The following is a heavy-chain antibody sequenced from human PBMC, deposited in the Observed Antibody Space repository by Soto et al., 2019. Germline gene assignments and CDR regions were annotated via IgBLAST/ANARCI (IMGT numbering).Heavy chain of an antibody. J-gene: IGHJ4*02. CDR1: GDSISSYY. Sequence: PSETLSLTCTVSGDSISSYYWSGTRQPPGKGLELIGYISYSGSTYYNPSLKSRVTISGGTSRNQFSLKLNSVTAADTAVSYCARSHCSGGTCYLWYFDYWGQGTPVTVSS. CDR3: ARSHCSGGTCYLWYFDY. V-gene: IGHV4-59*08. D-gene: IGHD2-15*01. CDR2: ISYSGST.